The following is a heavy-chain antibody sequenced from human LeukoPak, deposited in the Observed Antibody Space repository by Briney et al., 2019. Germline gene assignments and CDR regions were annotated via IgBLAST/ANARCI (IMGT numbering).Heavy chain of an antibody. D-gene: IGHD3-16*02. Sequence: ERSLRLSCAASGFTFSNYYMHWGRQAPGKGLEWVAVISDDGNRKYYADSVQGRFTISRDNSKNTLYLQMNSLRAEDTAVYYCALNGREVPSGAFDIWGQGTMVTVSS. CDR1: GFTFSNYY. CDR2: ISDDGNRK. J-gene: IGHJ3*02. V-gene: IGHV3-30-3*01. CDR3: ALNGREVPSGAFDI.